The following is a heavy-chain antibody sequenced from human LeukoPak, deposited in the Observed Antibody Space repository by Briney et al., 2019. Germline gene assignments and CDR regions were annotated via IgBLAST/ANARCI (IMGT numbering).Heavy chain of an antibody. Sequence: KPSETLSLTCTVSGGSISSSSYSWSWIRQPPGKGLEWIGYIYYSGSTNYNPSLKSRVTISVDTSKNQFSLRLSSVTAAGTAVYYCARGPGNGYSFDYWGQGTLVTVSS. CDR3: ARGPGNGYSFDY. J-gene: IGHJ4*02. CDR1: GGSISSSSYS. CDR2: IYYSGST. D-gene: IGHD5-24*01. V-gene: IGHV4-61*01.